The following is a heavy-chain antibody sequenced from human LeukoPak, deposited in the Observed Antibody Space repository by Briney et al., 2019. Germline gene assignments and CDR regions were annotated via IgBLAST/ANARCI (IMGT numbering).Heavy chain of an antibody. J-gene: IGHJ4*02. CDR3: ARDEFLVRGVLKLFDY. Sequence: GGSLRLSCAASGFTFSSYSMNWVRQAPGKGLEWVSSISSSSGYIYYADSVKGRFTISRDNAKNSLYLQMNSLRAEDTAVYYCARDEFLVRGVLKLFDYWGQGTLVTVSS. CDR1: GFTFSSYS. CDR2: ISSSSGYI. D-gene: IGHD3-10*01. V-gene: IGHV3-21*01.